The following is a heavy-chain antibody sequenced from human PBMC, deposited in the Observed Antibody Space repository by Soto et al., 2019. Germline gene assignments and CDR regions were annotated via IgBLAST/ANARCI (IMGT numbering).Heavy chain of an antibody. J-gene: IGHJ6*02. D-gene: IGHD3-3*01. Sequence: VASVKVSCKASGYTFTSYDINWVRQATGQGLEWMGWMNPNSGNTGYAQKFQGRVTMTRNTSISTAYMELSSLRSEDTAVYYCARELDFWSGYTYYYYGMDVWGQGTTVTVSS. CDR2: MNPNSGNT. CDR1: GYTFTSYD. CDR3: ARELDFWSGYTYYYYGMDV. V-gene: IGHV1-8*01.